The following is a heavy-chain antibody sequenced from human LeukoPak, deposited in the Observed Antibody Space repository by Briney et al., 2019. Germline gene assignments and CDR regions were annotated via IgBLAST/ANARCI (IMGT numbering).Heavy chain of an antibody. CDR3: ARVSCSGGACPFGSWFDP. V-gene: IGHV4-39*01. CDR1: GGSITRGSFY. Sequence: SEALSLTCTVSGGSITRGSFYWGWIRQPPGRGLEWIASVYYSGDTYYNPSLESQVTISVDTSRNQFSLKLNSVTAADTAVYYCARVSCSGGACPFGSWFDPWGQGTLVTVSS. CDR2: VYYSGDT. J-gene: IGHJ5*02. D-gene: IGHD2-15*01.